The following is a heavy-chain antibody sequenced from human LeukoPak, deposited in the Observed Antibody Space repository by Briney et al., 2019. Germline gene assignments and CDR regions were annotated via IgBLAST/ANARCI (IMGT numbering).Heavy chain of an antibody. D-gene: IGHD6-19*01. CDR2: IIPIFGTA. CDR1: GYTFTGYY. V-gene: IGHV1-69*05. CDR3: ARDIAVAEGFDY. J-gene: IGHJ4*02. Sequence: SVKVSCKASGYTFTGYYMHWVRQAPGQGLEWMGRIIPIFGTANYAQKFQGRVTITTDESTSTAYMELSSLRSEDTAVYYCARDIAVAEGFDYWGQGTLVTVSS.